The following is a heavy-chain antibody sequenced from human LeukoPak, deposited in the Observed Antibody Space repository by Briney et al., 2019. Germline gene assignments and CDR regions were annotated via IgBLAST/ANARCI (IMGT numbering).Heavy chain of an antibody. CDR2: INPNSGGT. CDR3: AREVRRYYYGSGSYGY. CDR1: GYTFTGYY. V-gene: IGHV1-2*02. Sequence: ASVKVSCKASGYTFTGYYMHWVRQAPGQGREGRGWINPNSGGTNYAQKFQGRVTMTRDTSISTAYMELSRLRSDDTAVYYCAREVRRYYYGSGSYGYWGQGTLVTVSS. D-gene: IGHD3-10*01. J-gene: IGHJ4*02.